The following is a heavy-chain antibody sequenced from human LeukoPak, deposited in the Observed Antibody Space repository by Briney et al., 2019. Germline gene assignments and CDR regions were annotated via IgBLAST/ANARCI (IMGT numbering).Heavy chain of an antibody. CDR1: GFTVSSNY. D-gene: IGHD3-16*02. J-gene: IGHJ4*02. CDR2: IYSGGST. V-gene: IGHV3-53*01. CDR3: AKGPYVWGSYRSPDY. Sequence: GGSLRLSCAASGFTVSSNYMSWVRQAPGKGLEWVSVIYSGGSTYYADSVKGRFTISRDNSKNTLYLQMNSLRAEDTAVYYCAKGPYVWGSYRSPDYWGQGTLVTVSS.